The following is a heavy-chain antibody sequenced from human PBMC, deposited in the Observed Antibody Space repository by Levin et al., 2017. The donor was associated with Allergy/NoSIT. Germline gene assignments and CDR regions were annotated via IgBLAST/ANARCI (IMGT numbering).Heavy chain of an antibody. D-gene: IGHD1-26*01. Sequence: SETLSLTCAVYGGSFSGYYWSWIRQPPGKGLEWIGEINHSGSTNYNPSLKSRVTISVDTSKNQFSLKLSSVTAADTAVYYCARGRGIVGATASGYFDLWGRGTLVTVSS. V-gene: IGHV4-34*01. CDR3: ARGRGIVGATASGYFDL. CDR1: GGSFSGYY. CDR2: INHSGST. J-gene: IGHJ2*01.